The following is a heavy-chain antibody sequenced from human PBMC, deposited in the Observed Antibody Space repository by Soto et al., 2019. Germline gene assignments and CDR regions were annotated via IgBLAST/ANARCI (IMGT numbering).Heavy chain of an antibody. V-gene: IGHV3-73*01. CDR2: IGSKVYNYAT. CDR3: VGGPGRGSYDFDY. CDR1: GFSFSGST. D-gene: IGHD2-15*01. J-gene: IGHJ4*02. Sequence: EVQLVESGGGLVQPGGSLKLSCAASGFSFSGSTMHWVRQASGKGLEWVGRIGSKVYNYATSYSASVSGRFTISRDDSKNTAYLQMNSLKTEDTAVYHCVGGPGRGSYDFDYWGQGTLVSVS.